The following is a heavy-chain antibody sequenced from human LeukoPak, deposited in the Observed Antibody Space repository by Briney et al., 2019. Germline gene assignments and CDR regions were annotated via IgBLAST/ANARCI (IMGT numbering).Heavy chain of an antibody. J-gene: IGHJ3*02. V-gene: IGHV3-74*01. Sequence: PGGSLRLSCAASGFTFSSYSMNWVRQAPGKGLEWVSRIDSEGSLATYADSVKGRFTISRDNTKNTLFLQMSNLRAEDTSLYYCAFGSGTYYNALDIWGQGTMVTVS. D-gene: IGHD1-26*01. CDR1: GFTFSSYS. CDR2: IDSEGSLA. CDR3: AFGSGTYYNALDI.